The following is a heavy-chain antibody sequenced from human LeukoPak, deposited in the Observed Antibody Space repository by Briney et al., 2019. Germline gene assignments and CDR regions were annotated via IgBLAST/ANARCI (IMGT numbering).Heavy chain of an antibody. D-gene: IGHD1-14*01. CDR2: INHSGST. Sequence: SETLSLTCAVYGGSFSGYYWSWIRQPPGKGLEWIGEINHSGSTNYNPSLKSRVTISVDTSKNQFSLKLSSVTAADTAVYSCARAGRVGYSRARNNWFDPWGQGTLVTVSS. CDR1: GGSFSGYY. J-gene: IGHJ5*02. V-gene: IGHV4-34*01. CDR3: ARAGRVGYSRARNNWFDP.